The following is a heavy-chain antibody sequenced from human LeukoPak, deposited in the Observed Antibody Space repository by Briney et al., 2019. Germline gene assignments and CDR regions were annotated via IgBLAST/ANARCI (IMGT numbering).Heavy chain of an antibody. D-gene: IGHD3-22*01. CDR1: GFTFSHYT. CDR2: ISSGSTYI. V-gene: IGHV3-21*01. J-gene: IGHJ4*02. Sequence: GGSLRLSCAASGFTFSHYTINWVRQAPGKGLGWVSSISSGSTYIYYADSVKGRFTISRDNAKNSLFLQMNRLRAEETAVYYCARFTTTYYFDHWGQGTLVTVSS. CDR3: ARFTTTYYFDH.